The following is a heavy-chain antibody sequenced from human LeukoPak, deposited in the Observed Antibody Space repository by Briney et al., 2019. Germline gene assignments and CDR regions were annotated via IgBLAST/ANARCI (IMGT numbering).Heavy chain of an antibody. CDR1: GGSISSYY. J-gene: IGHJ5*02. V-gene: IGHV4-4*07. CDR3: AANYYDSSGYQS. Sequence: SETLSLTCTVSGGSISSYYWSWIRQPAGKGLEWIGRIYTSGSTNYNPSLKSRVTMSVDTSKNQFSLKLRSVTAADTAVYYCAANYYDSSGYQSWGQGTLVTVSS. CDR2: IYTSGST. D-gene: IGHD3-22*01.